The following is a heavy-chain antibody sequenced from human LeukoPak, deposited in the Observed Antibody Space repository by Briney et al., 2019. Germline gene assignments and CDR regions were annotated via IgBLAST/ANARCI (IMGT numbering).Heavy chain of an antibody. V-gene: IGHV3-30*18. CDR3: ANENYYSSGSYPDH. J-gene: IGHJ4*02. CDR2: ISYDGSNK. D-gene: IGHD3-10*01. CDR1: GFTFSSYG. Sequence: PGGSLRLSCAVSGFTFSSYGMHWVRQAPGKGLEWVALISYDGSNKYYADSVQGRFTISRDNSKNTLYLEMNSLRAEDTAVYYCANENYYSSGSYPDHWGQGTLVTVSS.